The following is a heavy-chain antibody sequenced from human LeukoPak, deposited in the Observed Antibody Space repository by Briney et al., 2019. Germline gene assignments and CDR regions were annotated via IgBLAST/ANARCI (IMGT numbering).Heavy chain of an antibody. CDR2: IKQDGSQK. D-gene: IGHD4-17*01. J-gene: IGHJ3*01. Sequence: GGSLRLSCAASGFTFNNYCMSWVRQAPGKGLQWVANIKQDGSQKFYVDSVKGRFTISRDNTKNSLYLQMNSLRAEDTAMYYCARRDFSDYGDYVDAFDVWGQGTMVTVSS. CDR1: GFTFNNYC. CDR3: ARRDFSDYGDYVDAFDV. V-gene: IGHV3-7*01.